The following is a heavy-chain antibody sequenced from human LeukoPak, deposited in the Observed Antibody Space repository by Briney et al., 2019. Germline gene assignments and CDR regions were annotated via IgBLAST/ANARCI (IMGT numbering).Heavy chain of an antibody. CDR1: GFTFSSYA. D-gene: IGHD3-3*01. Sequence: GGSLRLSCAASGFTFSSYAMHWVRQAPGKGLEWVAVISYDGSNKYYADSVKGRFTISRDNSKNTLYLQMNSLRAEDTAVYYCAKDDIGNYDLYFDYWGQGTLVTVSS. CDR2: ISYDGSNK. J-gene: IGHJ4*02. V-gene: IGHV3-30*04. CDR3: AKDDIGNYDLYFDY.